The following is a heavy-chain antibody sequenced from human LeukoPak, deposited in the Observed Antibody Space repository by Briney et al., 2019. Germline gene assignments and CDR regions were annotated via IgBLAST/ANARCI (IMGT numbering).Heavy chain of an antibody. D-gene: IGHD6-6*01. CDR2: IYHSGST. J-gene: IGHJ3*02. Sequence: SETLSLTCAVSGNSISSGGYSWNWIRQPPGKGLEWIGYIYHSGSTYYNPSLKSRVTISVDRSKNQFSLKLSSVTAADTAVYYCARTSIAARRANAFDIWGQGTMVTVSS. V-gene: IGHV4-30-2*01. CDR1: GNSISSGGYS. CDR3: ARTSIAARRANAFDI.